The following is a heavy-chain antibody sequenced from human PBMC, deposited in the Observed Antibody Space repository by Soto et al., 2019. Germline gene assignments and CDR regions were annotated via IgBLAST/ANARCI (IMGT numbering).Heavy chain of an antibody. CDR1: GGSVSSGSYY. CDR3: ARGEAAAIFDY. CDR2: VSYSGIN. Sequence: QVQLQESGPGLVKPSETLSLTCTVSGGSVSSGSYYWSWIRQPPGKGLEWMGYVSYSGINNYNPSLKSRVTISIDMSKNHFSLKLSSVTAADTAVYYWARGEAAAIFDYWGQGTLVTVSS. J-gene: IGHJ4*02. D-gene: IGHD6-13*01. V-gene: IGHV4-61*03.